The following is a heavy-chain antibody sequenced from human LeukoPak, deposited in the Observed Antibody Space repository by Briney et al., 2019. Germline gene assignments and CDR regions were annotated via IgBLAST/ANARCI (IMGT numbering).Heavy chain of an antibody. Sequence: SGGSLRLSCAASGFTFSSYWMSWVRQAPGKGLEWVANIKQDGSEKYYVDSVKGRFTISRDNAKNSLYLQMNSLRAEDTAVYYCARDSSLSGYSSSWYAFLSYYYYYMDVWGKGTTVTVSS. V-gene: IGHV3-7*01. D-gene: IGHD6-13*01. CDR1: GFTFSSYW. CDR3: ARDSSLSGYSSSWYAFLSYYYYYMDV. CDR2: IKQDGSEK. J-gene: IGHJ6*03.